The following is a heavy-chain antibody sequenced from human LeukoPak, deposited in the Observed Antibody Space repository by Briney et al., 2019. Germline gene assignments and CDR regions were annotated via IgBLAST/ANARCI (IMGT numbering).Heavy chain of an antibody. V-gene: IGHV3-7*01. CDR1: GFNFCSYW. CDR2: IKQEGSEK. CDR3: ARRQWLALGY. J-gene: IGHJ4*02. D-gene: IGHD6-19*01. Sequence: PGASLRLPCAASGFNFCSYWMSWVRPAPGKGLEWVANIKQEGSEKYCVDSVKGRFTISRDNAKNSLFLQMNSLAAEDTAVYYCARRQWLALGYWGQGTLVTVSS.